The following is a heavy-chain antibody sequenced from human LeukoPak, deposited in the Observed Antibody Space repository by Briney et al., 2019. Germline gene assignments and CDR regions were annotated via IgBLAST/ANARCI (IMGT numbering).Heavy chain of an antibody. V-gene: IGHV4-59*01. CDR2: IYYSGST. CDR3: ARGLIIAAAGTWWYFDL. Sequence: SETLSLTCTVSGGSISSYYWSWIRQPPGKGLEWIGYIYYSGSTNYNPSLKSRVTISVDTSKNQFSLKLSSVTAADTAVYYCARGLIIAAAGTWWYFDLWGRGTLVTVSS. J-gene: IGHJ2*01. D-gene: IGHD6-13*01. CDR1: GGSISSYY.